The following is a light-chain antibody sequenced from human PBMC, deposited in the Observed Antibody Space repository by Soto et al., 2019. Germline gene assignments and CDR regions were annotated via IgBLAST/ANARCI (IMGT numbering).Light chain of an antibody. J-gene: IGLJ1*01. CDR2: DVS. V-gene: IGLV2-14*01. CDR1: SSDVGGYNY. CDR3: SSYTSSNNYV. Sequence: QSALTQPASVSGPPGQSITISCTGTSSDVGGYNYVSWYQQHPGKAPKLMIYDVSNRPSGVSNRFSGSKSGNTASLTISGLQAEDEADYYCSSYTSSNNYVFGTGTKLTVL.